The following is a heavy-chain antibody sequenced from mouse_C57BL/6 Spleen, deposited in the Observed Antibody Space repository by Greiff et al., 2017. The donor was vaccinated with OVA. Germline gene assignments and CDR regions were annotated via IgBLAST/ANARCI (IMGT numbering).Heavy chain of an antibody. CDR3: ARAETLAY. CDR2: ISSGSSTI. J-gene: IGHJ3*01. CDR1: GFTFSDYG. V-gene: IGHV5-17*01. Sequence: EVMLVESGGGLVKPGGSLKLSCAASGFTFSDYGMHWVRQAPEKGLEWVAYISSGSSTIYYAHAVKGRFTISRDNAKNTLFLQMTSLRSEDTAMYYCARAETLAYWGQGTLVTVSA.